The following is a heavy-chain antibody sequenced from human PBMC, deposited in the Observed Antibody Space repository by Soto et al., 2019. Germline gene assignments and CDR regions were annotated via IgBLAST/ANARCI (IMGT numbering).Heavy chain of an antibody. CDR3: TTVYYHDSSGYYLSFDY. Sequence: VGSLRLSCAASGFTFSNAWMSWVRQAPGKGLEWVGRIKSKTDGGTTDYAAPVKGRFTISRDDSKNTLYLQMNSLKTEDTAVYYCTTVYYHDSSGYYLSFDYWGQGTLVTVSS. V-gene: IGHV3-15*01. CDR1: GFTFSNAW. CDR2: IKSKTDGGTT. J-gene: IGHJ4*02. D-gene: IGHD3-22*01.